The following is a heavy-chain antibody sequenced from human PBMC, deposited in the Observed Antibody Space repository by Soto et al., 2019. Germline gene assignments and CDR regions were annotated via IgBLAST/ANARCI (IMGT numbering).Heavy chain of an antibody. J-gene: IGHJ4*02. CDR2: INHSGST. D-gene: IGHD6-6*01. V-gene: IGHV4-34*01. CDR1: GGSFSGYY. CDR3: ARRKLPGSSPRALLYFDY. Sequence: SETLSLTCAVYGGSFSGYYWSWIRQPPGKGLEWIGEINHSGSTNYNPSLKSRVTISVDTSKNQFSLKLSSVTAADTAVYYCARRKLPGSSPRALLYFDYWGQGTLVTVSS.